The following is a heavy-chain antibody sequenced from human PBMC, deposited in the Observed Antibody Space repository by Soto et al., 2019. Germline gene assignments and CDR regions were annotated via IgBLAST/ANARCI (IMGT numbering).Heavy chain of an antibody. J-gene: IGHJ1*01. V-gene: IGHV4-59*01. Sequence: PSETLSLTCTVSGGSISSYYWSWIRQPPGKGLEWIGYIYYSGRTNYNPSLKSRVTISVDTSKNQFSLKLSSVTAADTAVYYCAGDTGYCSGGSCSIEYFQHWGRGTLVTVSS. CDR1: GGSISSYY. CDR3: AGDTGYCSGGSCSIEYFQH. D-gene: IGHD2-15*01. CDR2: IYYSGRT.